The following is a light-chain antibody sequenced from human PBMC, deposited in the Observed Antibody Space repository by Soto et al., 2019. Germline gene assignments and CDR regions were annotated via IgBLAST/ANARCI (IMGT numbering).Light chain of an antibody. J-gene: IGKJ1*01. CDR2: GAS. CDR1: QSVSSSY. Sequence: EIVLTQSPGTLSLPPGERATLSCGASQSVSSSYLAWYQQKPGQAPRPLIYGASSRAIGIPDRFSGSGSGTDFTLTISRLEPEDFAVYYCQQYGSSPWTFGQGTKV. V-gene: IGKV3-20*01. CDR3: QQYGSSPWT.